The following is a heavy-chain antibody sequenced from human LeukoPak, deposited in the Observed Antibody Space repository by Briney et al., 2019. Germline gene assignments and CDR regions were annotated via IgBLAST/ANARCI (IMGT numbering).Heavy chain of an antibody. V-gene: IGHV3-30-3*01. Sequence: PGGSLRLSCAASGFTFSGFAMCWVRQAPGKGLEWVAVISYDGSNKYYADSVKGRFTISRDNSKNTLYLQMNSLRAEDTAVYYCARVGATTAPLYYFDYWGQGTLVTVSS. CDR3: ARVGATTAPLYYFDY. D-gene: IGHD1-26*01. CDR1: GFTFSGFA. CDR2: ISYDGSNK. J-gene: IGHJ4*02.